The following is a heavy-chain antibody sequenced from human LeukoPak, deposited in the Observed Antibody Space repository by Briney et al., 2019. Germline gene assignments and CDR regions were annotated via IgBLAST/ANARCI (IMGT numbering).Heavy chain of an antibody. Sequence: SETLSLTCTVSGGSISSSSYYWGWIRQPPGKGLEWIGSIYYSGSTHYNPSLKSRVTISVDTSKNQFSLKLSSVTAADTAVYYCATSAAAAPFYYFDYWGQGTLVTVSS. CDR3: ATSAAAAPFYYFDY. V-gene: IGHV4-39*01. D-gene: IGHD6-13*01. CDR2: IYYSGST. CDR1: GGSISSSSYY. J-gene: IGHJ4*02.